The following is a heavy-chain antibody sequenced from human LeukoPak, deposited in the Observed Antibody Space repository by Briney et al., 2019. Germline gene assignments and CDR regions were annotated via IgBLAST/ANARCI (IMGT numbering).Heavy chain of an antibody. CDR3: ARGGPLIDC. Sequence: GGSLRLSCAASGVTFSSYSMTWVRQAPGAGLEWVSNTSIGGNTIYYAASVRGPFTISRDNAKNSLSLQMNSLRAEDTAVYFCARGGPLIDCWGQGTLVIVSS. J-gene: IGHJ4*02. CDR2: TSIGGNTI. CDR1: GVTFSSYS. V-gene: IGHV3-48*04.